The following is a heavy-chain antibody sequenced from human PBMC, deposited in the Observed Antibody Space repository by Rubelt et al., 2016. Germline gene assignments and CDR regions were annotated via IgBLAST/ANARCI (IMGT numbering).Heavy chain of an antibody. CDR1: GGSFSGYY. V-gene: IGHV4-34*10. J-gene: IGHJ6*02. CDR2: INHSGST. CDR3: ARASSSWPYYYYGMDV. D-gene: IGHD6-13*01. Sequence: QVQLQESGPGLVKPSETLSLTCAVYGGSFSGYYWSWIRQPPGKGLEWIGEINHSGSTNYNPSLKSRVTFSVDTSKNQFSLKLSSVTAADTAVYYCARASSSWPYYYYGMDVWGQGTTVTVSS.